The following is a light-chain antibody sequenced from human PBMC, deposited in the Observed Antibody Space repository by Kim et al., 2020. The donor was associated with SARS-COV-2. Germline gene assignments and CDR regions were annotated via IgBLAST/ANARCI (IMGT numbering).Light chain of an antibody. J-gene: IGLJ3*02. CDR2: LNSDGSH. CDR3: QTWDTGIGV. V-gene: IGLV4-69*01. Sequence: QLVLIQSPSASASLGASVKLTCTLSSGHSSYAIAWHQQQPEKGPRYLMKLNSDGSHRKGDGIPDRFSGSSSGAERYLTISSLQSEDEADYYCQTWDTGIGVFGGGTKLTVL. CDR1: SGHSSYA.